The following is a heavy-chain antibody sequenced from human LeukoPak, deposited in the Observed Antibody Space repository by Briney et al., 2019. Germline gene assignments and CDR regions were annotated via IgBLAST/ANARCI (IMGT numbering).Heavy chain of an antibody. Sequence: ASVKVSCKASGYTFTSYAMNWVRQAPGQGLEWMGWINTNTGNPTYAQGFTGRFVFSLDTSVSTAYLQISSLKAEDTAVYYCAILSEQQLISWAYYYYYMDVWGKGTTVTVSS. J-gene: IGHJ6*03. D-gene: IGHD6-13*01. CDR1: GYTFTSYA. V-gene: IGHV7-4-1*02. CDR2: INTNTGNP. CDR3: AILSEQQLISWAYYYYYMDV.